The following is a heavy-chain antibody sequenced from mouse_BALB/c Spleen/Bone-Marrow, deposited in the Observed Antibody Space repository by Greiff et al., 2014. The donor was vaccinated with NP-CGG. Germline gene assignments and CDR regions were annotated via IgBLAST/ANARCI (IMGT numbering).Heavy chain of an antibody. V-gene: IGHV4-1*02. CDR2: INPDSSTI. CDR3: AGNGYYGWIAY. Sequence: EVQLQESGGGLVQPGGSLKLSCAASGFDFSRYWMTWVRQAPGKGLEWIEEINPDSSTINYTPSLKDKFIISRDNAKNTLYLQMSKVRSEDTALYYCAGNGYYGWIAYWGQGTLVTVSA. CDR1: GFDFSRYW. D-gene: IGHD2-3*01. J-gene: IGHJ3*01.